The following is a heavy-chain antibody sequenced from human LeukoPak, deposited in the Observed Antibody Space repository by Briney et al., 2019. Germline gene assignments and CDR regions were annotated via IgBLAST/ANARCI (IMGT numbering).Heavy chain of an antibody. D-gene: IGHD3-3*01. CDR1: GGSFSGYY. CDR3: ARARSLFDFWSGYYQYYFDY. Sequence: PSETLSLTCAVYGGSFSGYYWSWIRQPPGKGLERIGEINHSGSTNYNPSLKSRVTISVDTSKNQFSLKLSSVAAADTAVYYCARARSLFDFWSGYYQYYFDYWGQGTLVTVSS. V-gene: IGHV4-34*01. J-gene: IGHJ4*02. CDR2: INHSGST.